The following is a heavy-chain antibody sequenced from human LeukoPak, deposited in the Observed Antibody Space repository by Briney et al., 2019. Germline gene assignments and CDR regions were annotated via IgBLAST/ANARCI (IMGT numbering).Heavy chain of an antibody. CDR1: GMHFCGYY. CDR2: INHSGCT. D-gene: IGHD2-15*01. CDR3: ARRRIYCSGGSCYLDY. V-gene: IGHV4-34*01. J-gene: IGHJ4*02. Sequence: SETLSLPCAVYGMHFCGYYWSWIRQPPGKGLEWIGEINHSGCTNYNVSLKSRVTVAVDTSKKQFSLKLSSVTAADTAVYHCARRRIYCSGGSCYLDYWGQGTLVSLFS.